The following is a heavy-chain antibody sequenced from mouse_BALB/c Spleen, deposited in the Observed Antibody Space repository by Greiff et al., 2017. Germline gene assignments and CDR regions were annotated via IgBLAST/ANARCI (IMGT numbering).Heavy chain of an antibody. D-gene: IGHD6-1*01. CDR1: GFTFTDYY. CDR2: IRNKANGYTT. CDR3: ARDKGSYDAMDY. Sequence: EVMLVESGGGLVQPGGSLRLSCATSGFTFTDYYMSWVRQPPGKALEWLGFIRNKANGYTTEYSASVKGRFTISRDNSQSILYLQMNTLRAEDSATYYCARDKGSYDAMDYWGQGTSVTVSS. V-gene: IGHV7-3*02. J-gene: IGHJ4*01.